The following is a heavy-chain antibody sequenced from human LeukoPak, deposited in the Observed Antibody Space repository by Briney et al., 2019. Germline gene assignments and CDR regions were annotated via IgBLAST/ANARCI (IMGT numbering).Heavy chain of an antibody. D-gene: IGHD5-18*01. V-gene: IGHV3-74*01. J-gene: IGHJ4*02. Sequence: GGSLRLSCAASGFTFSSYWMHWVRQAPGKGLVWVSRINSDGSSTSYADSVKGRFTISRDNAKNTLYLQMNSLRAEDTAVYYCARGDTGYSYGSFDYWGQGTLVTVSS. CDR3: ARGDTGYSYGSFDY. CDR2: INSDGSST. CDR1: GFTFSSYW.